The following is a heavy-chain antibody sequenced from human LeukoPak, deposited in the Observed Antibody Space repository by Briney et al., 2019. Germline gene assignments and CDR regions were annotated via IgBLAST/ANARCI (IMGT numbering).Heavy chain of an antibody. D-gene: IGHD3-3*01. CDR2: ISYDGSNK. CDR1: GLTFGSFA. J-gene: IGHJ4*02. CDR3: ARDQGRDFWSGYNDRIFDY. V-gene: IGHV3-30-3*01. Sequence: PGGSLSPSCAASGLTFGSFALHWVGQAPGKGLEGVAVISYDGSNKYYADSVKGRFTISRDNSKNTLYLQMNSLRAEDTAVYYCARDQGRDFWSGYNDRIFDYWGQGTLVTVSS.